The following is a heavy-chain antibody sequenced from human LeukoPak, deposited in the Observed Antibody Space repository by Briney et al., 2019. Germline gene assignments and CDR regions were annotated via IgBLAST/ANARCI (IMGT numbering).Heavy chain of an antibody. Sequence: GRSLRLSCAASGFTFSNYGMHWVRQAPGKGLEWVAVMWYDGSNKYYTDSVKGLFTISRDNSKNTLYLQMNSLRAEDTAVYYCAREDTSLVIASWGQGTLVTVSS. D-gene: IGHD5-18*01. CDR3: AREDTSLVIAS. V-gene: IGHV3-33*01. CDR2: MWYDGSNK. J-gene: IGHJ5*01. CDR1: GFTFSNYG.